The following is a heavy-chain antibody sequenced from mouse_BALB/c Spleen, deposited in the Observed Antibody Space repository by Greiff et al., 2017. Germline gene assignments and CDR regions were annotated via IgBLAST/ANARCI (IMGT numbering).Heavy chain of an antibody. CDR3: ESIEGYYVGFDY. CDR1: EYEFPSHD. V-gene: IGHV5-2*03. D-gene: IGHD2-3*01. Sequence: EVKLVESGGGLVQPGESLKLSCESNEYEFPSHDMSWVRKTPEKRLELVAAINSDGGSTYYPDTMERRFIISRDDTKKTLYLQMSRLRSEDTALYYCESIEGYYVGFDYWGQGTLVTVSA. J-gene: IGHJ3*01. CDR2: INSDGGST.